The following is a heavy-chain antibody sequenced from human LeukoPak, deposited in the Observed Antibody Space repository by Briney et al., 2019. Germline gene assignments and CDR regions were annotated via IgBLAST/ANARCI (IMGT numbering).Heavy chain of an antibody. CDR1: GGSISSGGYY. CDR3: ARGPLAAAGTLTYYYYGMDV. D-gene: IGHD6-13*01. V-gene: IGHV4-30-2*01. Sequence: SETLSLTCTVSGGSISSGGYYWSWIRQPPGKGLEWIGYIYHSGSTNYNPSLKSRVTISVDTSKNQFSLKLSSVTAADTAVYYCARGPLAAAGTLTYYYYGMDVWGQGTTVTVSS. CDR2: IYHSGST. J-gene: IGHJ6*02.